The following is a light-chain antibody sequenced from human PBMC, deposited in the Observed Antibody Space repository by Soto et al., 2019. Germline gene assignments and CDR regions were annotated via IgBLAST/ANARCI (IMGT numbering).Light chain of an antibody. CDR3: QPYGSSPPT. Sequence: EIVLTQSPGTLSLSPGERATLSCRASRSVSNNYVAWYQRNPGQAPRLLIYCASSRATDIPRRFSGSGAGTDFSLTITRLEPEEFAVYYCQPYGSSPPTFGQGTKVESK. CDR1: RSVSNNY. V-gene: IGKV3-20*01. CDR2: CAS. J-gene: IGKJ1*01.